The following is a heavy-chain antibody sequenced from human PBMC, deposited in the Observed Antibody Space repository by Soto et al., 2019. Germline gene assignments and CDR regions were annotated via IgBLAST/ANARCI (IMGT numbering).Heavy chain of an antibody. D-gene: IGHD6-13*01. V-gene: IGHV1-69*13. Sequence: ASVKVSCKVSGGTFSSYAISWVRQAPGQGLEWMGGIIPIFGTANYAQKFQGRVTITADESTSTAYMELSSLRSEDTAVYYCARDLDWYSSSWYSGTVPRFDPWGQGTLVTVSS. CDR1: GGTFSSYA. CDR3: ARDLDWYSSSWYSGTVPRFDP. CDR2: IIPIFGTA. J-gene: IGHJ5*02.